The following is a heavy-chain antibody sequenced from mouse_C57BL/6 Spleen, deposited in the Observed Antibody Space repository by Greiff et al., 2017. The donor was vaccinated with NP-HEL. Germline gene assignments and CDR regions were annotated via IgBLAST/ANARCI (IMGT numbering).Heavy chain of an antibody. D-gene: IGHD1-1*01. V-gene: IGHV5-17*01. Sequence: EVQVVESGGGLVKPGGSLKLSCAASGFTFSDYGMHWVRQAPEKGLEWVAYISSGSSTIYYADTVKGRFTISRDNAKNTLLLQMTSLRSEDPAMYYCARPLYYGSSPFAYWGQGTLVTVSA. J-gene: IGHJ3*01. CDR3: ARPLYYGSSPFAY. CDR1: GFTFSDYG. CDR2: ISSGSSTI.